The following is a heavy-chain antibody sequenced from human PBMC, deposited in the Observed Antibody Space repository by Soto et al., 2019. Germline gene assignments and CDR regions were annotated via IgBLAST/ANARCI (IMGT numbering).Heavy chain of an antibody. CDR1: GVTFSDYY. V-gene: IGHV3-11*01. Sequence: HVPLLESGGGVVKPGVSLRLSCADSGVTFSDYYMSWIRQAPGKGLDWVSYISSSGSTIYYADSVKGRFTISRDNAKNSLYLQMNSLRAEDTAVYYCARDWSGSYRFDYWGQGTVVTVSS. CDR3: ARDWSGSYRFDY. J-gene: IGHJ4*02. CDR2: ISSSGSTI. D-gene: IGHD1-26*01.